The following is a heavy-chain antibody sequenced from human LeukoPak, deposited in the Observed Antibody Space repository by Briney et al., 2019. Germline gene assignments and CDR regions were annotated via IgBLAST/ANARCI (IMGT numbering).Heavy chain of an antibody. V-gene: IGHV3-23*01. J-gene: IGHJ4*02. CDR2: ISGGAGST. Sequence: PGGSLRLSCAASGFTFSSYAMSWVRQAPGKGLRWVSTISGGAGSTYYADSVKGRFTISRDNSKNTLYLQMNSLRAEDTALYYCASGIPIFGAPLDYWGQGTLVTVSS. CDR1: GFTFSSYA. CDR3: ASGIPIFGAPLDY. D-gene: IGHD3-3*01.